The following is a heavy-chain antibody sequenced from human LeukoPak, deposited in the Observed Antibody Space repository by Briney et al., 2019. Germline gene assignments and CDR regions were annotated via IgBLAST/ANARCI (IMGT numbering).Heavy chain of an antibody. CDR2: INHSGSN. V-gene: IGHV4-34*01. J-gene: IGHJ4*02. CDR1: GASFSGYY. CDR3: ARGIAVADPRLFDY. Sequence: QSSETLSLTSAVYGASFSGYYWSWIRQPPGKWLEWLGEINHSGSNNYNPSLKSRVTISVDTSKNQFSLKLSSVTAADTAVYYCARGIAVADPRLFDYWGQGTLVTVSS. D-gene: IGHD6-19*01.